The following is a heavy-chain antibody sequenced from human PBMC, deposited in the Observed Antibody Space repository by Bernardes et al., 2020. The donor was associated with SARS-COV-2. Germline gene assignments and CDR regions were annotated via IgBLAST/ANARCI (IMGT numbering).Heavy chain of an antibody. CDR2: ISYDGSNK. V-gene: IGHV3-30-3*01. J-gene: IGHJ4*02. CDR1: GFTFSSYA. D-gene: IGHD1-7*01. Sequence: GWSLRRSCAASGFTFSSYAMHWVRQAPGKGLEWVAVISYDGSNKYYADSVKGRFTISRDNSKNTLYLQMNSLRAEDTAVYYCARDQTTHLDYWGQGTLVTVSS. CDR3: ARDQTTHLDY.